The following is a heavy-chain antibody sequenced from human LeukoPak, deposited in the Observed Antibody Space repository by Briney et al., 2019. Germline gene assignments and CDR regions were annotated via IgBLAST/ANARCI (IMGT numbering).Heavy chain of an antibody. CDR1: GYDFITYA. CDR2: INPYHGRT. V-gene: IGHV1-18*01. CDR3: ARDRIAAGVLDF. J-gene: IGHJ4*02. Sequence: VASVTVSCKASGYDFITYAFSWVRQAPGQGLEWMAWINPYHGRTIYSQKFKARVTLTTDTSTNTAHMELTSLTSDDTAVYFCARDRIAAGVLDFWGQGTLVTVSS. D-gene: IGHD6-13*01.